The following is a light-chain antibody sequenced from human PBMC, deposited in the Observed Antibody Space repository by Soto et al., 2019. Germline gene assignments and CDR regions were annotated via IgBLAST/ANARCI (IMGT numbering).Light chain of an antibody. CDR2: GNN. CDR1: SSNIGAGYD. V-gene: IGLV1-40*01. J-gene: IGLJ3*02. Sequence: QAVVTQPPSVSGAPGQRVTISCTGSSSNIGAGYDVHWYQQLPETAPKLLIYGNNNRPSGVPDRFSGSKSGTSASLAITGLQDEDEADYYCQSYDSSLSGWVFGGGTKLTVL. CDR3: QSYDSSLSGWV.